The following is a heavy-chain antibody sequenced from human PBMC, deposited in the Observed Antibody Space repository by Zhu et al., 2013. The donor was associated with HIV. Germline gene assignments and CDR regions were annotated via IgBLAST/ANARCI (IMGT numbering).Heavy chain of an antibody. CDR3: ARTSFSKFWTTKTRFDP. CDR2: INHSGST. J-gene: IGHJ5*02. V-gene: IGHV4-34*01. D-gene: IGHD3-3*01. CDR1: GGSFSGYY. Sequence: VQLQESGPGLVKPSETLSLTCAVYGGSFSGYYWSWIRQPPGKGLEWIGEINHSGSTNYNPSLKSRVTISVDTSKNQFSLKLSSVTAADTAVYYCARTSFSKFWTTKTRFDPWGQGTLVTVSS.